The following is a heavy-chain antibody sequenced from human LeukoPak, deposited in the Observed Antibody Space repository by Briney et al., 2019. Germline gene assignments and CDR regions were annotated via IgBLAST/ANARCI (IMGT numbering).Heavy chain of an antibody. CDR2: ISNGGDI. CDR1: GFTFSDYH. Sequence: GGSLRLSSAASGFTFSDYHMAWIRQAPGKGLQWVSYISNGGDIYYAESVKGRFTISRDNAKNSLYLQMNSVRAEDTALYYCAKDIEAAGLFFDYWGQGTLVTVSS. V-gene: IGHV3-11*04. D-gene: IGHD6-13*01. J-gene: IGHJ4*02. CDR3: AKDIEAAGLFFDY.